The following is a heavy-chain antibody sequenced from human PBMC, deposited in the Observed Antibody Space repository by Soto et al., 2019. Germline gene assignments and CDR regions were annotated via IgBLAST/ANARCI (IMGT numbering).Heavy chain of an antibody. CDR1: GFTFSSYG. CDR2: ISYDGSNK. CDR3: ASLLPAAIDGLSLARNGMDV. J-gene: IGHJ6*02. Sequence: QVQLVESGGGVVQPGRSLRLSCAASGFTFSSYGMHWVRQAAGKGLEWVAVISYDGSNKYYADSVKGRFTISRDNSKNTLYLQMNSLRAEDTAVYYCASLLPAAIDGLSLARNGMDVWGQGTTVTVSS. D-gene: IGHD2-2*01. V-gene: IGHV3-30*03.